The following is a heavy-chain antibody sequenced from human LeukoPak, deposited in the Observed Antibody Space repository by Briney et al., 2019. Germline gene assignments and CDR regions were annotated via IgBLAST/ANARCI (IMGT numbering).Heavy chain of an antibody. D-gene: IGHD3-10*01. Sequence: ASVKVSCKASGYTFTGYYMHWVRQAPGQGLEWMGWINPNSGGTNYAQKFQGRVTMTRDTSISTAYMELSRLRSDDTAVYYCARGDYYGSGPMRRYYYYYMDVWGKGTTVTISS. CDR3: ARGDYYGSGPMRRYYYYYMDV. CDR1: GYTFTGYY. V-gene: IGHV1-2*02. CDR2: INPNSGGT. J-gene: IGHJ6*03.